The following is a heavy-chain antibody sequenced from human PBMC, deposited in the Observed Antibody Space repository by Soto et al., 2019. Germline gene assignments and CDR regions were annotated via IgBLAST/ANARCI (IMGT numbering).Heavy chain of an antibody. CDR1: GGSLSGYY. CDR3: ARHYYFDY. J-gene: IGHJ4*02. V-gene: IGHV4-34*01. Sequence: QVQLQQWGAGLLKPSETLSRTCAVYGGSLSGYYWSWIRQPPGQGLEWIGDIDHSGSTNYNPSLTSRVTISVDTSKNQFSLKLSSVTAADTAVYYCARHYYFDYWGQGALVTVSS. CDR2: IDHSGST.